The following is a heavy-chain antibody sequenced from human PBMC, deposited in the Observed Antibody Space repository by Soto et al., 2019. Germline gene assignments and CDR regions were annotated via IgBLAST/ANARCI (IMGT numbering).Heavy chain of an antibody. CDR3: ARNPGPLRGAHDYYGMDV. CDR1: GGSINSYY. V-gene: IGHV4-59*01. CDR2: IYYSGST. J-gene: IGHJ6*02. D-gene: IGHD3-10*01. Sequence: SETLSLTCTVSGGSINSYYWSWIRQPPGKGLKWIGYIYYSGSTNYNPSLKSRVTISVDTSKNQFSLKLSSVTAADTAMYYCARNPGPLRGAHDYYGMDVWGQGTTVTVSS.